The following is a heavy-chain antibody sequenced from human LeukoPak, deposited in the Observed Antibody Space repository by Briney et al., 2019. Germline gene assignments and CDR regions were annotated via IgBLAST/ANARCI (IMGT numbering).Heavy chain of an antibody. CDR1: GFTFSSYW. CDR3: AIDAVWEPLDYFDY. CDR2: IKQDGSEK. D-gene: IGHD1-26*01. J-gene: IGHJ4*02. Sequence: GGSLRLSCAASGFTFSSYWMSWVRQAPGKGLEWVANIKQDGSEKYYVDSVKGRFTISRDNAKNSLYLQMNSLRAEDTAVYYCAIDAVWEPLDYFDYWGQGTLVTVSS. V-gene: IGHV3-7*01.